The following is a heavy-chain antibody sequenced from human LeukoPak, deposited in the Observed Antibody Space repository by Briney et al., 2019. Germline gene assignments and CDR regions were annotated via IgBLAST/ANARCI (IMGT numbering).Heavy chain of an antibody. Sequence: PGGSLRLSCAASGFTFSRYDLHWVRQITGGGLEWVSTSGTVGDTFYSDSVKGRFTISRENAKNSVHLQMNSLRVEDSAIYFCVRAAMPYIINGRRFDYWGQGTLVTVSS. J-gene: IGHJ4*02. V-gene: IGHV3-13*04. CDR3: VRAAMPYIINGRRFDY. CDR1: GFTFSRYD. CDR2: SGTVGDT. D-gene: IGHD2-2*01.